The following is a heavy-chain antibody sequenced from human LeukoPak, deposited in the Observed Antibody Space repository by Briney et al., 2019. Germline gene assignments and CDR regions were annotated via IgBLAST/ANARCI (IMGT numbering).Heavy chain of an antibody. Sequence: LETLSLTCTVSGGSISSYYWSWIRQPPGKGLEWIGYIYYSGSTNYNPSLKSRVTISVDTSKNQFSLKLSSVTAADTAVYYCARDGTTAWFDPWGQGTLVTVSS. CDR1: GGSISSYY. CDR3: ARDGTTAWFDP. D-gene: IGHD4-17*01. J-gene: IGHJ5*02. V-gene: IGHV4-59*01. CDR2: IYYSGST.